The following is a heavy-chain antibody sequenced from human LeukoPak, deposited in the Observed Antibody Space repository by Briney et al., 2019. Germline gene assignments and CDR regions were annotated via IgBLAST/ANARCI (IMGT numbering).Heavy chain of an antibody. D-gene: IGHD4-17*01. CDR2: INHSGST. Sequence: SQTLSLTCAVHGASLSGYYWTWISQPPGKGVDWNGEINHSGSTTTTPSLKSRVTISADTSKNQFSLKLNSVAAADTAVYYCAQIGVYGAYVGADYWGQGTLVTVSS. J-gene: IGHJ4*02. CDR1: GASLSGYY. V-gene: IGHV4-34*01. CDR3: AQIGVYGAYVGADY.